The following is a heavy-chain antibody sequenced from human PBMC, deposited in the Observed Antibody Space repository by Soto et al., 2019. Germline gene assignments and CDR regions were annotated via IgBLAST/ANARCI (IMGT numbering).Heavy chain of an antibody. CDR3: AHRRGLEYSSSCYPNLYYFDY. CDR1: GYSLSTSGVG. D-gene: IGHD6-13*01. CDR2: IYWNDDK. Sequence: QITVKESGPTLVKPTQTLTLTCTFSGYSLSTSGVGVGWIRQPPGKALEWLALIYWNDDKRYSPSLKSRLTLNKDTSKNQVVLTMYNMDPVDTATYYCAHRRGLEYSSSCYPNLYYFDYWGQGTLVTVCS. J-gene: IGHJ4*02. V-gene: IGHV2-5*01.